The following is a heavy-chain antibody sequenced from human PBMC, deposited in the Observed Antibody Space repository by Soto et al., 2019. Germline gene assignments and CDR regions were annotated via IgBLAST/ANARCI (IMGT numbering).Heavy chain of an antibody. D-gene: IGHD1-26*01. CDR2: IDPSDSYT. J-gene: IGHJ6*02. CDR1: GYSFTSYW. V-gene: IGHV5-10-1*01. Sequence: PGESLKISCKGSGYSFTSYWISWVRQMPGKGLEWMGRIDPSDSYTNYSPSFQGHVTISADKSISTAYLRWSSLKASDTAMYYCARRLAGATDYGMDVWGQGTTVTVSS. CDR3: ARRLAGATDYGMDV.